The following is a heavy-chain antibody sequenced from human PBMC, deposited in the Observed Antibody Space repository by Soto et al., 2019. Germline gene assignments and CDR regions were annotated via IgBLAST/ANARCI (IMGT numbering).Heavy chain of an antibody. Sequence: GGSLRLSCAASGFTFSSYAMHWVRQAPGKGLEWVAVISYDGSNKYYADSVKGRFTISRDNSKNTLYLQMNSLRAEDTAVYYCAREGGGFGGTYYYYYGMDVWGQGTTVTVS. CDR2: ISYDGSNK. D-gene: IGHD3-3*01. CDR1: GFTFSSYA. CDR3: AREGGGFGGTYYYYYGMDV. J-gene: IGHJ6*02. V-gene: IGHV3-30-3*01.